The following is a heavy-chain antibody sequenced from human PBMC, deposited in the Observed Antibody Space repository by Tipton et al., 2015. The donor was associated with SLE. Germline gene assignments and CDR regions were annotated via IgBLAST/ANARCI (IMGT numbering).Heavy chain of an antibody. CDR2: INHSGST. CDR1: GGSFSGYY. CDR3: AREGGDIVATNWFDP. V-gene: IGHV4-34*01. D-gene: IGHD5-12*01. Sequence: TLSLTCAVYGGSFSGYYWSWIRQPPGKGLEWIGEINHSGSTNYNPSPKSRVTISVDTSKNQFSLKLSSVTAADTAVYYCAREGGDIVATNWFDPWGQGTLVTVSS. J-gene: IGHJ5*02.